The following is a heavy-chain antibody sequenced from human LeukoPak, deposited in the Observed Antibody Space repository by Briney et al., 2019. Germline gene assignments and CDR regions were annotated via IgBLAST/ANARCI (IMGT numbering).Heavy chain of an antibody. CDR3: ARDPGDGYNDY. CDR2: IKQDGSEK. CDR1: GFTFSSYW. J-gene: IGHJ4*02. V-gene: IGHV3-7*01. D-gene: IGHD5-24*01. Sequence: GGSLRLSCAASGFTFSSYWMSWVRQAPGKGLEWVANIKQDGSEKYYVDSVKGRFTISRDNAKKSLYLQMNSLRAEDTAVYYCARDPGDGYNDYWGQGTLVTVSS.